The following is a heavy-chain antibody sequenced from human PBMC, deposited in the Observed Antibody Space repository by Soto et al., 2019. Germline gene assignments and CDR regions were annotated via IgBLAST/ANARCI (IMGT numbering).Heavy chain of an antibody. D-gene: IGHD5-12*01. CDR2: INHSGST. Sequence: SETLSLTCAVYGGSFSGYYWSWIRQPPGKGLEWIGEINHSGSTNYNPSLKSRVTISVDTSKNQFSLKLSSVTAADTAVYYCARGRGYSGYDFCWFDPWGQGTLVTVSS. V-gene: IGHV4-34*01. J-gene: IGHJ5*02. CDR3: ARGRGYSGYDFCWFDP. CDR1: GGSFSGYY.